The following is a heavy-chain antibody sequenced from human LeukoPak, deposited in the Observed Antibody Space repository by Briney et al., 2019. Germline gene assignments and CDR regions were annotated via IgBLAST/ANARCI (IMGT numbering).Heavy chain of an antibody. D-gene: IGHD2-2*01. Sequence: SVKVSCKASGGTFSIYAISWVRQAPGQGLEWMGGIIPIFGTANYAQKFQGRVTITADKSTSTAYMELSSLRSEDTAVYYCARDGCSSTSCYPYNWFDPWGQGTLVTVSS. CDR1: GGTFSIYA. CDR3: ARDGCSSTSCYPYNWFDP. CDR2: IIPIFGTA. V-gene: IGHV1-69*06. J-gene: IGHJ5*02.